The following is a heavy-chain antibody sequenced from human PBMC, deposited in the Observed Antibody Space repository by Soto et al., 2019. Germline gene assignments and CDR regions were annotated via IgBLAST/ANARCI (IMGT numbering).Heavy chain of an antibody. CDR1: GYTFTLYG. J-gene: IGHJ4*02. Sequence: QVQLVQSGAEVKKPGASVKVSCTASGYTFTLYGITWVRQAPGQGLEWMGWVSPYNGNTNSAQRLQGRVTMTTDTSTSTAYMELSSLTSDDTAVYYCARGPHYYDSGSPSWSTADWGQGTLVTVSS. V-gene: IGHV1-18*04. CDR3: ARGPHYYDSGSPSWSTAD. D-gene: IGHD3-10*01. CDR2: VSPYNGNT.